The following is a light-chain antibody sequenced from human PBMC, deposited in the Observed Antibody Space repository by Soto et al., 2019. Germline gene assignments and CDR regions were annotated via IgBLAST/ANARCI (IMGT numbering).Light chain of an antibody. V-gene: IGKV1-5*03. CDR1: QSVSDW. CDR2: KAS. CDR3: QQYDSYSPWT. Sequence: DIQMTQSPSTLSASVGDRVTITCRASQSVSDWLAWYQQKPGKAPKLLIYKASTLESGVPSRFSGSGSGTQFTLTISSLQPEDFAVYYCQQYDSYSPWTFGQGTKV. J-gene: IGKJ1*01.